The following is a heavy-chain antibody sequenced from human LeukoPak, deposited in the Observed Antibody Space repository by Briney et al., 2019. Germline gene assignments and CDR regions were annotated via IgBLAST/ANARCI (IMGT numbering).Heavy chain of an antibody. J-gene: IGHJ4*02. D-gene: IGHD6-19*01. CDR3: ARGIGQWLGIDY. CDR1: GYTFTSYA. V-gene: IGHV1-3*01. Sequence: ASVKVSCKASGYTFTSYAMHWVRQAPGQRLEWMGWINAGNGNTKYSQKFQGRVTITRDTSISTAYMELSSLRSDDTAVYYCARGIGQWLGIDYWGQGTLVTVSS. CDR2: INAGNGNT.